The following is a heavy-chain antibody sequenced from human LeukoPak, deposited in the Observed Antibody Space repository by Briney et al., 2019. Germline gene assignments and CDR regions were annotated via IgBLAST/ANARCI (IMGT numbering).Heavy chain of an antibody. D-gene: IGHD6-6*01. J-gene: IGHJ6*03. CDR1: GGSISSSSYY. Sequence: SETLSLTCTVSGGSISSSSYYWGWIRQPPGKGLEWIGSIYYSGNTNYNPSLKSRVTILVDTSKNQVSLKLSSVTAADTAVYFCARDWGVGGRPGYMDVWGKGTTVTVSS. CDR3: ARDWGVGGRPGYMDV. V-gene: IGHV4-39*07. CDR2: IYYSGNT.